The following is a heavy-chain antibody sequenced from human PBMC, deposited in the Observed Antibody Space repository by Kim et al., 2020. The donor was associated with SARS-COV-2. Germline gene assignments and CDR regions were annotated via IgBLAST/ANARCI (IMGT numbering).Heavy chain of an antibody. D-gene: IGHD3-10*01. J-gene: IGHJ6*02. Sequence: SETLSLTCTVSGGSIRGYYWSWIRQPPGKGLEWIGYIYYSGTTNYNPSLESRVTISLDTSKNQFSLKLSSVTAADTAVYYCARGGSERYGMDVWGLGTTVTVSS. V-gene: IGHV4-59*01. CDR3: ARGGSERYGMDV. CDR2: IYYSGTT. CDR1: GGSIRGYY.